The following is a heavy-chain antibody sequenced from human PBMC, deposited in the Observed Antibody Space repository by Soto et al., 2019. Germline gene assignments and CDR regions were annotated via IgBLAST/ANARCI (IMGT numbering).Heavy chain of an antibody. V-gene: IGHV4-31*03. Sequence: TLSLTCTVSGGSISSGGYYWSWIRQHPGKGLEWIGYIYYSGSTYYNPSLKSRVTISVDTSKNQFSLKLSSVTAADTAVYYCARSAAIYGMDVWGQGTTVTVSS. CDR2: IYYSGST. D-gene: IGHD2-2*01. CDR1: GGSISSGGYY. CDR3: ARSAAIYGMDV. J-gene: IGHJ6*02.